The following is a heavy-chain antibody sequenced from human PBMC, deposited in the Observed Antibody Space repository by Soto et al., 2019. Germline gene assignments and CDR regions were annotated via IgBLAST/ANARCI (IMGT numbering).Heavy chain of an antibody. CDR2: INPIFGTP. V-gene: IGHV1-69*06. J-gene: IGHJ4*02. CDR3: AREGHHFGY. Sequence: QVQLVQSGAEVQRPGSSVKVSCKASGGTFSSYAISWVRQAPGQGLEWMGGINPIFGTPHYAQKYQGRVTITADTFTNTTYMELTRLTSDDTAVYFCAREGHHFGYWGQGTLVTVSS. CDR1: GGTFSSYA.